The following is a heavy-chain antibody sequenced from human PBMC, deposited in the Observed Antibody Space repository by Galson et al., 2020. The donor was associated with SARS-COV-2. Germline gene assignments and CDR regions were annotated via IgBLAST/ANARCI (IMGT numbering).Heavy chain of an antibody. CDR1: GGSISSHY. V-gene: IGHV4-59*11. J-gene: IGHJ4*02. CDR3: ASLWRSQVDTAMVTADY. Sequence: SETLSLTCTVSGGSISSHYWSWIRQPPGKGLEWIGYIYYSGSTNYNPSLKSRVTISVDTSKNQFSLKLSSVTAADTAVYYCASLWRSQVDTAMVTADYWGQGTLVTVSS. CDR2: IYYSGST. D-gene: IGHD5-18*01.